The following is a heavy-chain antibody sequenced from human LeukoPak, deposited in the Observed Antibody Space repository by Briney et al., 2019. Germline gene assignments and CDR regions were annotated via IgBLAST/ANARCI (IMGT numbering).Heavy chain of an antibody. CDR2: ISSSSSTI. V-gene: IGHV3-48*01. CDR1: GFTFSSYS. D-gene: IGHD5-12*01. CDR3: ARGPSGYHNT. Sequence: GRSLRLSCAASGFTFSSYSMNWVRQAPGKGLEWVLYISSSSSTIYYADSVKGRFTISRDNAKNSLYVQMNSLRAEDTAVYYCARGPSGYHNTGGQGTLVTVSS. J-gene: IGHJ4*02.